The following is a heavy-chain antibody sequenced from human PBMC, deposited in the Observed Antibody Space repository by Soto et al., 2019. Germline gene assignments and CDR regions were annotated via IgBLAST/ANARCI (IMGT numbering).Heavy chain of an antibody. D-gene: IGHD6-13*01. Sequence: QVQLQQSGPGLVKPSQTLSLTCAISGDSVSSNSAAWNWIRQSPSRGLEWLGRTYYRSKWYSDYAVSMKSRITITPDTSKNQFSLQLNSVTPADTPVYYCAQAAGYISTWFFDSWAQGTLVTVSS. CDR3: AQAAGYISTWFFDS. CDR1: GDSVSSNSAA. CDR2: TYYRSKWYS. J-gene: IGHJ4*02. V-gene: IGHV6-1*01.